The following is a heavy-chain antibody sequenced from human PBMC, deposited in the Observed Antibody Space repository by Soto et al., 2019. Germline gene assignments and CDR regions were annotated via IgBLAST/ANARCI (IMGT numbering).Heavy chain of an antibody. J-gene: IGHJ4*02. Sequence: GASVKVSCKASGGTFSSYAINWVRQAPGQGLEWMGWIIPNNGNTNYAQKFQGRVTMTTDTSTSTAYMELRSLRSEDTAVYYCARDRLNYYDSSGYYFGYWGQGTLVTVSS. CDR2: IIPNNGNT. V-gene: IGHV1-18*01. CDR1: GGTFSSYA. CDR3: ARDRLNYYDSSGYYFGY. D-gene: IGHD3-22*01.